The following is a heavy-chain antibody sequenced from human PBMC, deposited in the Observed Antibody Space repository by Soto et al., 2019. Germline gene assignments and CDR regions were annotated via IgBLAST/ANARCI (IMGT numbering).Heavy chain of an antibody. CDR3: AKVSYHIAENDY. Sequence: EVQLLESGGGLVQPGGSLRLSCVASGLIFSTYAMSWVRQAPGKGLEWVSAISGNGGTTYYADSVKGRFTISRDNSKNTLYLQMNGMRAEDTAVYYCAKVSYHIAENDYWGQGTLVTVSS. CDR1: GLIFSTYA. V-gene: IGHV3-23*01. J-gene: IGHJ4*01. D-gene: IGHD1-26*01. CDR2: ISGNGGTT.